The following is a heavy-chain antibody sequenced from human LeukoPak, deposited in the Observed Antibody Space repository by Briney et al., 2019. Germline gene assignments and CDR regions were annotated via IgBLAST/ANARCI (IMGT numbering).Heavy chain of an antibody. J-gene: IGHJ4*02. Sequence: SVKVSCKASGGTFSSYAISWVRQAPGQGLEWMGGIIPIFGTANYAQKFQGRVTITADESTSTAYMELSSLRSEDTAVYYCASTPYYDFWSGYYTYFDYWGQGTLVTVSS. CDR1: GGTFSSYA. D-gene: IGHD3-3*01. CDR3: ASTPYYDFWSGYYTYFDY. CDR2: IIPIFGTA. V-gene: IGHV1-69*13.